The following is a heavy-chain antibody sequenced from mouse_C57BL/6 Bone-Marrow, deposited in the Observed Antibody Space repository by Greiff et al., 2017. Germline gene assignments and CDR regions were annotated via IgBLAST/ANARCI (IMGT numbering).Heavy chain of an antibody. CDR1: GYSITSGYY. J-gene: IGHJ3*01. CDR3: ARDRGDDWFAY. CDR2: ISYDGSN. V-gene: IGHV3-6*01. D-gene: IGHD3-1*01. Sequence: EVKLQESGPGLVKPSQSLSLTCSVTGYSITSGYYWNWIRQFPGNKLEWMGYISYDGSNNYNPSLKNRISITRDTSKNQFFLKLNSVTTEDTATYYCARDRGDDWFAYWGQGTLVTVSA.